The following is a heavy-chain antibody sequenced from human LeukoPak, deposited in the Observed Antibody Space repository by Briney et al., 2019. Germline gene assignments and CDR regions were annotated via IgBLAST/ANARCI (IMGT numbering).Heavy chain of an antibody. CDR1: GFTFSSYW. J-gene: IGHJ4*02. CDR3: ARTGGSYYPYDPFDY. V-gene: IGHV3-7*01. CDR2: IKQDGSEK. D-gene: IGHD3-10*01. Sequence: GGSLRLSCAASGFTFSSYWMSWVRQAPGKGLEWVANIKQDGSEKYYVDSVKGRFTISRDNAKNSLYLQMNSLRAEDTAVYYCARTGGSYYPYDPFDYWGQGTLVTVSS.